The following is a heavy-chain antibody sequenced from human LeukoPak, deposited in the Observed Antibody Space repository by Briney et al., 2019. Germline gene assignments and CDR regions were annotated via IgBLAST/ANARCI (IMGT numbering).Heavy chain of an antibody. J-gene: IGHJ5*02. V-gene: IGHV3-21*01. CDR2: ISSSSSYI. CDR1: GFTFSSYA. CDR3: ARRWLRGYSYGHNREGYNWFDP. D-gene: IGHD5-18*01. Sequence: PGGSLRLSCAASGFTFSSYAMSWVRQAPGKGLEWVSSISSSSSYIYYADSVKGRFTISRDNAKNSLYLQMNSLRAEDTAVYYCARRWLRGYSYGHNREGYNWFDPWGQGTLVTVSS.